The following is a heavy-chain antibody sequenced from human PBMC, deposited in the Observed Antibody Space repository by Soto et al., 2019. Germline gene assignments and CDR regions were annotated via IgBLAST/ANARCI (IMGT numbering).Heavy chain of an antibody. J-gene: IGHJ5*02. CDR2: ISAYNGNT. CDR3: ARGYWRGGSGYYNWFDT. Sequence: ASGKVSCKASGYTLTSYSISWVRQAPGQGLEWMGWISAYNGNTNYAQKLQGRVTMTTDTSTSTAYMVLRRLRSDATAVYYCARGYWRGGSGYYNWFDTWGQGTLVSVSS. V-gene: IGHV1-18*01. CDR1: GYTLTSYS. D-gene: IGHD2-15*01.